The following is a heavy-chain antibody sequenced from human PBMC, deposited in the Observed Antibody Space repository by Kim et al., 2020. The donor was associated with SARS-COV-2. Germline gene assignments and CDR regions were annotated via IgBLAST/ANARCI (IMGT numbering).Heavy chain of an antibody. V-gene: IGHV1-8*01. CDR3: ATQWLLYGMDV. Sequence: TGYAQKFKGRVTRTRNTSISTAYMELSSLRSEDTAVYYCATQWLLYGMDVWGQGTTVTVSS. J-gene: IGHJ6*02. CDR2: T. D-gene: IGHD6-19*01.